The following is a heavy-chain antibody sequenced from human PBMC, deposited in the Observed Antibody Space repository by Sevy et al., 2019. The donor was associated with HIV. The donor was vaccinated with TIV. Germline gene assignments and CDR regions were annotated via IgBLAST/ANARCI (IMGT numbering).Heavy chain of an antibody. CDR3: ARGHPDLTIFGVVTHKGNWFDP. CDR2: IYYSGST. CDR1: GGSISSGDYY. Sequence: SETLSLTCTVSGGSISSGDYYWSWIRQPPGKGLEWIGYIYYSGSTYYNPSLKSRVTISVDTSKNQFSLKLSSVTAADTAVYYCARGHPDLTIFGVVTHKGNWFDPWGQGTLVTVSS. D-gene: IGHD3-3*01. J-gene: IGHJ5*02. V-gene: IGHV4-30-4*01.